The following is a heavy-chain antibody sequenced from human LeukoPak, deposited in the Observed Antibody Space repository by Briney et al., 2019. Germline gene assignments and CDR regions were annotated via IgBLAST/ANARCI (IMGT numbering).Heavy chain of an antibody. CDR2: IVVGSGAT. D-gene: IGHD2-2*01. CDR3: AKSGLSTSLNWFDP. Sequence: SVKVSCKTSGFTFSTSAVQWVRQARGQRLEWIGWIVVGSGATNYAQSLQGRFTITRDMSTNTAYMELSSLGSEDSAVYYCAKSGLSTSLNWFDPWGQGTLVTVSS. CDR1: GFTFSTSA. V-gene: IGHV1-58*01. J-gene: IGHJ5*02.